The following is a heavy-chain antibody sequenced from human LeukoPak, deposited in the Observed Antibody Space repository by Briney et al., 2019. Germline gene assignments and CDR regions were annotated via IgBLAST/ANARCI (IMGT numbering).Heavy chain of an antibody. D-gene: IGHD3-10*01. V-gene: IGHV4-59*08. CDR3: ARHIYGAYYYMDV. Sequence: PSETLSLTCTVSGDSVSRCYWSWLRLPPGKGLEWIGYIYDTGDISYNPSLKSRVTMSVDTSRNQFSLKLSSVTAADTAVYYCARHIYGAYYYMDVWGKGTTVTVSS. CDR1: GDSVSRCY. CDR2: IYDTGDI. J-gene: IGHJ6*03.